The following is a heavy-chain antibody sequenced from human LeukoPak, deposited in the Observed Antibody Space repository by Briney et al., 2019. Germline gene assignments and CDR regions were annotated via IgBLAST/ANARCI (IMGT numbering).Heavy chain of an antibody. D-gene: IGHD3-10*01. CDR3: AKVLWFGEFRGRGGNWFDP. V-gene: IGHV4-39*01. CDR2: IYYSGST. J-gene: IGHJ5*02. Sequence: PSETLSLTCTVSGGSISSSSYYWGWIRQPPGKGLEWLGCIYYSGSTYYNPSLKSRVTISVDTSKNQFSLKLSSVTAADTAVYYCAKVLWFGEFRGRGGNWFDPWGQGTLVTVSS. CDR1: GGSISSSSYY.